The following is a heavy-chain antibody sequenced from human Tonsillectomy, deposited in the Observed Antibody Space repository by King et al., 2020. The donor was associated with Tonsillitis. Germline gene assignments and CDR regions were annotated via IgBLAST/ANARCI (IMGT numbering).Heavy chain of an antibody. CDR2: ISYDGGNK. CDR3: ARAEQPINFDY. CDR1: GFIFSSFA. Sequence: VQLVESGGGVVQPGRSLRLSCAASGFIFSSFAMHWVRQAPGKGLEWVAVISYDGGNKYYADSVKGRFTISRDNSKSTLFLQMNSLRSEDTGVYYCARAEQPINFDYWGQGTLVTVSS. J-gene: IGHJ4*02. D-gene: IGHD6-13*01. V-gene: IGHV3-30*04.